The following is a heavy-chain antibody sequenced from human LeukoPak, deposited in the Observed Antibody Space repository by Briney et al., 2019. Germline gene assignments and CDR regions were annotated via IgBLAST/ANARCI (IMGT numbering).Heavy chain of an antibody. Sequence: SETLSLTCTVSGGSISGYYWSWIRQPPGKGLEWIGYIFYTGSTNYNPSLKGRVTMSVDTSKNQFSLKLRSVTAADTAVYYCARHRWADHYFASWGQGTLVTVSS. V-gene: IGHV4-59*08. CDR3: ARHRWADHYFAS. D-gene: IGHD4-23*01. CDR1: GGSISGYY. J-gene: IGHJ4*02. CDR2: IFYTGST.